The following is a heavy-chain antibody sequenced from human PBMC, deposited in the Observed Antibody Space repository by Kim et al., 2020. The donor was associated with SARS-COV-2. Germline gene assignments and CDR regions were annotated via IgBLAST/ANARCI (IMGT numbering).Heavy chain of an antibody. Sequence: ASVKVSCKASGYTFTGYYIHWVRQAPGQGLEWMGWINPNSGGTNYAQKFQGWVTMTRDTSTSTAYMELSRLRSDDTAVYYCARAGGYSGYEPDLYYFDYWGQGTLVTVSS. J-gene: IGHJ4*02. CDR2: INPNSGGT. V-gene: IGHV1-2*04. D-gene: IGHD5-12*01. CDR3: ARAGGYSGYEPDLYYFDY. CDR1: GYTFTGYY.